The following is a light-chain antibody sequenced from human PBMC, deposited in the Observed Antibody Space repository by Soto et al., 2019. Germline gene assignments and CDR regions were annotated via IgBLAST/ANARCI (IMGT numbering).Light chain of an antibody. CDR3: QQSYSFPRT. CDR1: QSISEY. V-gene: IGKV1-39*01. Sequence: DIQMTQSPSSLSASVGDTVTFSFRASQSISEYLNWYQQKPGKAPRLLIYAASNLDNGVPSRFSGSGSGTTFTHTIRSLQPEDFATYYCQQSYSFPRTFGQGTKVDI. J-gene: IGKJ1*01. CDR2: AAS.